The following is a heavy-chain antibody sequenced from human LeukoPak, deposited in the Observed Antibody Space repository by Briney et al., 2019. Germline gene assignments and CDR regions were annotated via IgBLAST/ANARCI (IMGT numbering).Heavy chain of an antibody. J-gene: IGHJ5*01. CDR1: GYTFTSYD. CDR2: IRAYNVDT. D-gene: IGHD3-16*01. Sequence: ASVKVSCKTSGYTFTSYDISWVRQAPGQGLEWMGWIRAYNVDTKYSQKFQGRVNMTTDTSTHTVHMELRGLKSDDTAVYYCARWNLGELFVVNWFDSWGQGTYVTVSS. V-gene: IGHV1-18*01. CDR3: ARWNLGELFVVNWFDS.